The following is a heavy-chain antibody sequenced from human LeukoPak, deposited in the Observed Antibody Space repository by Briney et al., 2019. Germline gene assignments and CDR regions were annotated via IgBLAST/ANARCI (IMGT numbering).Heavy chain of an antibody. J-gene: IGHJ4*02. Sequence: PSGTLSLTCAVSGGSISSSNWWSWVRQPPGKGLEWIGEIYHSGSTNYNPSLKSRVTISVDTSKNQFSLKLSSVTAADTAVYYCARHRRHYYDSSGLDYWGQGTLVTVSS. CDR3: ARHRRHYYDSSGLDY. CDR2: IYHSGST. V-gene: IGHV4-4*02. CDR1: GGSISSSNW. D-gene: IGHD3-22*01.